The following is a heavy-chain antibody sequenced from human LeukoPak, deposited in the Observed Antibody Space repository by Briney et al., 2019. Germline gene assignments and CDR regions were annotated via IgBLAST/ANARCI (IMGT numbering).Heavy chain of an antibody. J-gene: IGHJ6*04. D-gene: IGHD3-10*01. V-gene: IGHV3-30*18. CDR3: WKLGYGSGKDLYYHYGMDV. CDR2: ISYVGSYE. CDR1: GFTSNTFG. Sequence: GGSLGSSCEAPGFTSNTFGMHGAGQAPGKGREGGAVISYVGSYEDYADSVKGRFTISRDNSKHTLYLQMNSLRAEDTAVYYCWKLGYGSGKDLYYHYGMDVWGKGTTVTVSS.